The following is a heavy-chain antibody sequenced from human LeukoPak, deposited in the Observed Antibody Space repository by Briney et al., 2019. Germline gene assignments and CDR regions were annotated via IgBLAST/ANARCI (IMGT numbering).Heavy chain of an antibody. J-gene: IGHJ4*02. D-gene: IGHD3-9*01. CDR1: GYSISSGYY. V-gene: IGHV4-38-2*02. Sequence: SETLSLTCTVSGYSISSGYYWGWIRQPPGKGLEWIGSIYHSGSTYYNPSLKSRVTISVDTSKNQFPLKLSSVTAADTAVYYCARVQYDILTGYNFDYWGQGTLVTVSS. CDR2: IYHSGST. CDR3: ARVQYDILTGYNFDY.